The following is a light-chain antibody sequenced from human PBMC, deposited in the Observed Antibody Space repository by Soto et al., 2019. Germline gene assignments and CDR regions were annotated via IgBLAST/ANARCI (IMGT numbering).Light chain of an antibody. V-gene: IGKV1-5*01. Sequence: DIQMTQSPSTLSASVGDRVTITCRASQRITPSLAWYQQKPGKAPKLLIFDVSSLEGGVPSRFSGSGSGTDFSLTISSLQPDDVATYYCQRYSSNAWTFGQGTRVEIK. CDR3: QRYSSNAWT. CDR2: DVS. J-gene: IGKJ1*01. CDR1: QRITPS.